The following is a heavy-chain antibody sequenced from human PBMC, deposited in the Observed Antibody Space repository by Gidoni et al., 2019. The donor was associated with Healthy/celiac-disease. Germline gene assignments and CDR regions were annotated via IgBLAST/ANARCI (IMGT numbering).Heavy chain of an antibody. CDR2: INHSGST. D-gene: IGHD2-21*02. Sequence: QVQLQQWGAGLLKPSETLSLTCAVYGGSFSGYYWSWIRQPPGKGLEWIGEINHSGSTNYNPSLKRRVTISVDTSKNQFSLKLSSVTAADTAVYYCARGNIVVVTAIGRSYNWFDPWGQGTLVTVSS. J-gene: IGHJ5*02. CDR1: GGSFSGYY. V-gene: IGHV4-34*01. CDR3: ARGNIVVVTAIGRSYNWFDP.